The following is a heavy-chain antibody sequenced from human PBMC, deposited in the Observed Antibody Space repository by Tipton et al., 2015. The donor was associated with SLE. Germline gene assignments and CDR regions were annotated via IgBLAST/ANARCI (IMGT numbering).Heavy chain of an antibody. J-gene: IGHJ4*02. CDR2: VSYDGSNK. V-gene: IGHV3-30*04. CDR3: GRNNRPENNRGRKTHSGSFYPDY. Sequence: SLRLSCAASGFTFNNYAMHWVRQAPGKGLEWVAVVSYDGSNKFYADSVKGRFTISRDNSRNTLYLQMNTLRGDDSGVYYCGRNNRPENNRGRKTHSGSFYPDYWGQGTVVTVSS. D-gene: IGHD1-26*01. CDR1: GFTFNNYA.